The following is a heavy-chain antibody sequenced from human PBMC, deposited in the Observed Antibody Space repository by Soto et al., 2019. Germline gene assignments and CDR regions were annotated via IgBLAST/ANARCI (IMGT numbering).Heavy chain of an antibody. CDR2: ISAYNGNT. CDR3: ARAGRIHGAFDI. CDR1: GYTSTSYG. J-gene: IGHJ3*02. D-gene: IGHD3-10*01. V-gene: IGHV1-18*01. Sequence: ASVKVSCKASGYTSTSYGTTWVRQAPGQGLEWMGWISAYNGNTNYAQKLQGRVTMTTDTSTSTAYMELRSLRSDGTAVYYCARAGRIHGAFDIWGQGTMVTVSS.